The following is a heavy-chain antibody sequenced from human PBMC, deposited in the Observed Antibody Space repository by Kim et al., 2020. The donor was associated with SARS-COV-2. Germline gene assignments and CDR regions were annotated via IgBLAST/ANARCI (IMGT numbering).Heavy chain of an antibody. CDR2: FGGSGGST. D-gene: IGHD2-15*01. J-gene: IGHJ4*02. CDR3: AKVPSCGGDACYSNFDY. Sequence: GGSLRLSCAASEFTFSSYAMSWVRQAPGKGLRWVSIFGGSGGSTFYADSVKGRFTFSRDNSKNTLYLKMNSLRAEDTAEYYCAKVPSCGGDACYSNFDYWGRGTLVTVSS. V-gene: IGHV3-23*01. CDR1: EFTFSSYA.